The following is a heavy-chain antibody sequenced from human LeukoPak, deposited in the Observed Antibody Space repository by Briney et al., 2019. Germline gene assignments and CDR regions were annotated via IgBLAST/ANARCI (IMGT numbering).Heavy chain of an antibody. CDR1: GDSVSSSNYY. CDR3: AREPYGGNSAVDY. J-gene: IGHJ4*02. Sequence: SETLSLTCAVSGDSVSSSNYYWSWIRQPPGKGLEWIGYIYYSGSTYYNPSLKSRVTISVDTSKNQFSLKLSSVAAADTAVYYCAREPYGGNSAVDYWGQGTLVTVSS. CDR2: IYYSGST. V-gene: IGHV4-61*01. D-gene: IGHD4-23*01.